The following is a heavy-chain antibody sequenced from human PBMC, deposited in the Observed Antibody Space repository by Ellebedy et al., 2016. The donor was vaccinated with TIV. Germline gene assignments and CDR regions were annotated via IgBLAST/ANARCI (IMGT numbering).Heavy chain of an antibody. CDR2: VHSSWGA. CDR1: GDSIRSFY. D-gene: IGHD6-19*01. CDR3: AREAVAGEWFDP. Sequence: MPSETLSLTCNVSGDSIRSFYWSWVRQSPGKGLEWLGYVHSSWGANYNPSLENRVTMFVDTSKNQSSLKLRSVTAADTAVYYCAREAVAGEWFDPWGQGTLVTVSS. J-gene: IGHJ5*02. V-gene: IGHV4-4*08.